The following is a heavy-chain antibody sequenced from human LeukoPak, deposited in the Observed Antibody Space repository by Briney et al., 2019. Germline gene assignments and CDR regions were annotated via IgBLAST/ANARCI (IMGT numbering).Heavy chain of an antibody. CDR2: MNPNSGNT. D-gene: IGHD3-3*01. CDR3: ARTYYDLWSGYYPGDY. V-gene: IGHV1-8*01. CDR1: GYTFTSYD. J-gene: IGHJ4*02. Sequence: GASVKVSCKASGYTFTSYDINWVRQATGQGLEWMGWMNPNSGNTGYAQKFQGRVTMTRNTSISTAYMELSSLRSEDTAVYYCARTYYDLWSGYYPGDYWGQGTLVTVSS.